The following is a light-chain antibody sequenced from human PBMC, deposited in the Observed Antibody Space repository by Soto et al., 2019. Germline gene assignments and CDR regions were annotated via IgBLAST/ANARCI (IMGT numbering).Light chain of an antibody. CDR1: QCLXSR. CDR2: KAS. J-gene: IGKJ1*01. V-gene: IGKV1-5*03. CDR3: QQYKSVIWT. Sequence: DIQMTQSPSTLSASVGDRVTIICRASQCLXSRLAWYQKKAGKAPKILXAKASNLDRGGPSRLSGSGSGTEFNLTISSLQPEDFATYYCQQYKSVIWTFGQGTKVDIK.